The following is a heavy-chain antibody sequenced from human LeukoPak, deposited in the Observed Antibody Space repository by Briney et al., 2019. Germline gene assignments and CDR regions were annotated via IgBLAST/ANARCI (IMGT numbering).Heavy chain of an antibody. CDR3: ARRIVVAGGDWFDP. D-gene: IGHD3-22*01. CDR1: GVSISTYY. V-gene: IGHV4-59*12. Sequence: SETLSLTCSVSGVSISTYYWGWIRQPPGKVLEWIGYISYSGSTNYNPSLKNRVTISIDTSKSQFSLNLNSVTAADTAVYYCARRIVVAGGDWFDPWGQETLVTVSS. CDR2: ISYSGST. J-gene: IGHJ5*02.